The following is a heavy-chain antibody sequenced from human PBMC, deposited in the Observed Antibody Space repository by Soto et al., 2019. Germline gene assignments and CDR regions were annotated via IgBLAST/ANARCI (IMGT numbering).Heavy chain of an antibody. V-gene: IGHV3-23*01. Sequence: QAVGSLRLSCAASGFIFENFGMSWVSQAPGKGLEWISSISGSGFKKYYADSVKGRFTISRDNSKSTVYLELNNLSAEDTAVYHCAKNQGVELVPLATVDWFDPWGQGSVVTVSS. CDR1: GFIFENFG. D-gene: IGHD1-26*01. CDR2: ISGSGFKK. CDR3: AKNQGVELVPLATVDWFDP. J-gene: IGHJ5*02.